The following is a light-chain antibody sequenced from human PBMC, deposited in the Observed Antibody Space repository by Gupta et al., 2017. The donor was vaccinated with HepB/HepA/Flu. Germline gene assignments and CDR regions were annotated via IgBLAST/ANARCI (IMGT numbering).Light chain of an antibody. CDR1: NSDVGGYSY. Sequence: QSALTQPPSVSGSPGQSISISCTGTNSDVGGYSYVSWHQHHPGKAPKLIIYDVHYRPSGISDRFSGSKSGNTASLIISGLQADDEADYYRSSYASSDTYVFGSGTKVTVL. CDR3: SSYASSDTYV. CDR2: DVH. J-gene: IGLJ1*01. V-gene: IGLV2-14*03.